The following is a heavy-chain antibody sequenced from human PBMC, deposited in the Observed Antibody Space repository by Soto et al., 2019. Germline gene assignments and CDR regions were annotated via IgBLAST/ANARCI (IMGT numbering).Heavy chain of an antibody. CDR1: GFMFSIYG. CDR3: AKDAPKPPHYYYGMDV. Sequence: QVQLVESGGGVVQPGTSLRLSCAASGFMFSIYGIHWVRQAPGKGLEWVAVISYDGSSKYYADSVKGRFTVSRDNSRDTAWRQMNSLRAEDTAVYFCAKDAPKPPHYYYGMDVWGQGTTVTISS. CDR2: ISYDGSSK. J-gene: IGHJ6*02. V-gene: IGHV3-30*18.